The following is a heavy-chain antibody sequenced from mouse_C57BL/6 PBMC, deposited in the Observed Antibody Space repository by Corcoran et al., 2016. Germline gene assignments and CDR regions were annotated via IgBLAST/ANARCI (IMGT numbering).Heavy chain of an antibody. Sequence: QIQLVQSGPELKKPGETVKISCKASVYTFPTAGMQLVQKMPGQGFKCIGWINTHPGEPKYAEDFKGRFAFSLETSASTAYLQISNRKNEDTATYFCAMDYYGSLYAMDYWGQGTSATVSS. CDR1: VYTFPTAG. V-gene: IGHV9-4*01. D-gene: IGHD1-1*01. CDR2: INTHPGEP. J-gene: IGHJ4*01. CDR3: AMDYYGSLYAMDY.